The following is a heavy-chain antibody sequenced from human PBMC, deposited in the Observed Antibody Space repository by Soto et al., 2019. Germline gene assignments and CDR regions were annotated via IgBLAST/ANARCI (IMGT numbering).Heavy chain of an antibody. CDR2: IIPILGIA. Sequence: GASVKVSCKASGGTFSSYTISWVRQAPGQGLEWMGRIIPILGIANYAQKFQGRVTITADKSTSTAYMELSSLSSEDTAVYYCVREGYCSGGSCYSYPYYYNDHMDVRGKGTTVTVSS. V-gene: IGHV1-69*04. CDR1: GGTFSSYT. CDR3: VREGYCSGGSCYSYPYYYNDHMDV. J-gene: IGHJ6*03. D-gene: IGHD2-15*01.